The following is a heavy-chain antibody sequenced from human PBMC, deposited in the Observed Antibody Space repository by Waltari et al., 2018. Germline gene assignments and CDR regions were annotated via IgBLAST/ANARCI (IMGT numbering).Heavy chain of an antibody. J-gene: IGHJ5*02. CDR2: IYYSGST. Sequence: QVQLQESGPGLVKPSETLSLTCTVSGGSISSYYWSWIRQPPGTGLEWIGYIYYSGSTHSHPTPKRGVTISGDTSNNQFSLKLGSVTAADTAVYYCAGGVVPAAMSLPSGNWFDPWGQGTLVTVSS. CDR1: GGSISSYY. D-gene: IGHD2-2*01. V-gene: IGHV4-59*01. CDR3: AGGVVPAAMSLPSGNWFDP.